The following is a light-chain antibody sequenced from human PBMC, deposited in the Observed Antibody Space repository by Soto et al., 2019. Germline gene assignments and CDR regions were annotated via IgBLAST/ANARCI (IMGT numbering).Light chain of an antibody. J-gene: IGLJ2*01. V-gene: IGLV2-14*01. CDR1: SSDVGGYNY. CDR2: EVS. CDR3: SSYTSSNTL. Sequence: QSALTQPPSVSGSPGQSITISCTGTSSDVGGYNYVSWYQQHPGKAPKLMIYEVSNRPSGVSNRFSGSKSGNTASLTISGLQAEDEADYYCSSYTSSNTLFGTGTKLTVL.